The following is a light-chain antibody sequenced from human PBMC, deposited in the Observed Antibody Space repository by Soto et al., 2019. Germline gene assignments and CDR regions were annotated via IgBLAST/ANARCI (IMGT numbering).Light chain of an antibody. Sequence: SPGTLSLSPVERATLSCRASQSVSSSYLAWYQQKPGQAPRLLIYGASSRATGIPDRFSGSGSGTDFTLTISRLEPEDFAVYYCQQYGSSPLFGQGTRLEIK. CDR1: QSVSSSY. V-gene: IGKV3-20*01. CDR3: QQYGSSPL. J-gene: IGKJ5*01. CDR2: GAS.